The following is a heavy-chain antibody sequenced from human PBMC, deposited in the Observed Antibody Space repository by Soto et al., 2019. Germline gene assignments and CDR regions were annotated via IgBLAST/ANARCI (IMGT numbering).Heavy chain of an antibody. J-gene: IGHJ4*02. D-gene: IGHD4-17*01. Sequence: SETLSLTCTVSGGPISSYYWSWTRQPPGKGLEWIGYIYYSGSTNYNPSLKSRVTISVDTSKNQFSLKLSSVTAADTAVYYCARRYGASFDYWGQGTLVTVSS. CDR1: GGPISSYY. CDR3: ARRYGASFDY. CDR2: IYYSGST. V-gene: IGHV4-59*01.